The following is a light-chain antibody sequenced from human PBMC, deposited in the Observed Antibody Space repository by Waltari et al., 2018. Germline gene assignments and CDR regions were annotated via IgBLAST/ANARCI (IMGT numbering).Light chain of an antibody. CDR3: QQYYSTPHT. V-gene: IGKV4-1*01. CDR2: WAS. CDR1: QSVLYSSNNKNY. J-gene: IGKJ2*01. Sequence: DIVMTQSPDSLAVSLGERATINCKSSQSVLYSSNNKNYLAWYQQKPRQPPKLLIYWASARESGVPDRFSDSGSGTDFTLTISNLQAEDVAVYYCQQYYSTPHTFGQGTKLEIK.